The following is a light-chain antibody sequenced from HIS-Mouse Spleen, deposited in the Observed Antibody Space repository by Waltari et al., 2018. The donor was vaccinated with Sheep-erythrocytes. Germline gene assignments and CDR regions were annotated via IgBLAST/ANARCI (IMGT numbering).Light chain of an antibody. V-gene: IGLV2-11*01. CDR1: SSDVGCCNY. J-gene: IGLJ1*01. Sequence: QSALTQPRPVSGSPGQSVTISCTGTSSDVGCCNYVSWYQQHPGKAPKLMIYDVSKRPSGVPDRFSGSKSGNTASLTISGLQAEDEADYYCCSYAGSYNHVFATGTKVTVL. CDR3: CSYAGSYNHV. CDR2: DVS.